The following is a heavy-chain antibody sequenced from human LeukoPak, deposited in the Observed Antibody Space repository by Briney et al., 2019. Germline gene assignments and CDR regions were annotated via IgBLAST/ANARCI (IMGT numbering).Heavy chain of an antibody. J-gene: IGHJ4*02. Sequence: SETLSLTCTVSGGSISSYYWSWIRQPPGKGLEWIGYIYYSGSTNYNPSLKSRVTISVDTSKNQFSLKLSSVTAADTAVYYCGGGLGYFDYWGQGTLVTVSS. V-gene: IGHV4-59*01. CDR2: IYYSGST. D-gene: IGHD6-6*01. CDR1: GGSISSYY. CDR3: GGGLGYFDY.